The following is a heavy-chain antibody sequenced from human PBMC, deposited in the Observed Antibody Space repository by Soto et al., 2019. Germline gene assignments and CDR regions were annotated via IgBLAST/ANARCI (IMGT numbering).Heavy chain of an antibody. Sequence: GGSLRLPCEALELPFVDFTSHWVGQAPGKGLKWVSLISWDGGSTYYADSVKGRFTISRDNSKNSLYLQMNSLRTEDTALYYCAKDSSILTSSYYYYYGMDVWGQGTTVTVSS. J-gene: IGHJ6*02. D-gene: IGHD3-9*01. CDR2: ISWDGGST. CDR1: ELPFVDFT. CDR3: AKDSSILTSSYYYYYGMDV. V-gene: IGHV3-43*01.